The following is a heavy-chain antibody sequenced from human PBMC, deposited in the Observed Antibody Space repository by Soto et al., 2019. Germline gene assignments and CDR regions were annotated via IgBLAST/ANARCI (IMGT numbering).Heavy chain of an antibody. CDR2: IYYSGST. CDR3: ARAIYCSSTSCPDGGYSYGNNWFDP. D-gene: IGHD2-2*01. V-gene: IGHV4-31*03. CDR1: GGPISSGGYY. J-gene: IGHJ5*02. Sequence: QVQLQESGPGLVKPSQTLSLTCTVSGGPISSGGYYWSWIRQHPGKGLEWIGYIYYSGSTYYNPSLKSRVTISVDTSKNQFSLKLSSVTAADSAVYYCARAIYCSSTSCPDGGYSYGNNWFDPWGQGTLVTVSS.